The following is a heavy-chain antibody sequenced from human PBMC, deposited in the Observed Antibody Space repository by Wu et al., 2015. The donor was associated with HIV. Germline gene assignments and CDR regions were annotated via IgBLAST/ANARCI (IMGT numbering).Heavy chain of an antibody. CDR2: INPNSGGT. V-gene: IGHV1-2*02. Sequence: QVQLVQSGAEVKKPGASVRISCKASGYTFTSYYMHWVRQAPGQGLEWMGWINPNSGGTNYAQKFQGRVTMTRDTSISTAYMELSRLRSDDTAVYYCARDAGVIAAAGSAFDYWGQGTLVTVSS. J-gene: IGHJ4*02. CDR1: GYTFTSYY. CDR3: ARDAGVIAAAGSAFDY. D-gene: IGHD6-13*01.